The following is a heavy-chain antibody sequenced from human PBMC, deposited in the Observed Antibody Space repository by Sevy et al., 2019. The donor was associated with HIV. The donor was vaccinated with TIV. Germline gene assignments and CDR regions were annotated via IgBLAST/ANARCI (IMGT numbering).Heavy chain of an antibody. CDR3: ARQMHYYDSAGYYHWDY. V-gene: IGHV4-39*01. CDR2: IYYTGST. CDR1: GGSISSSNYY. J-gene: IGHJ4*02. D-gene: IGHD3-22*01. Sequence: SETLSLTCTVSGGSISSSNYYWGWIRQPPGKGLVWIANIYYTGSTYYNPSLKSRVTIFADTSKNQFSLKLSSVTAADTAVYYCARQMHYYDSAGYYHWDYWGQGTLVTVSS.